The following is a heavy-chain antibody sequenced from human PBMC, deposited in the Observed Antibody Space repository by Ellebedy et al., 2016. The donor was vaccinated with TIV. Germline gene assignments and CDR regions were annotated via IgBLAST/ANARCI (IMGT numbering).Heavy chain of an antibody. V-gene: IGHV4-61*02. D-gene: IGHD3-16*01. Sequence: SETLSLXXTVSGGSISSGSYYWSWIRQPAGKGLEWIGRIYTSGSTNYNPSLKSRVTISVDTSKNQFSLKLSSVTAADTAVYYCASGGGALLDYWGQGTLVTVSS. CDR2: IYTSGST. CDR1: GGSISSGSYY. CDR3: ASGGGALLDY. J-gene: IGHJ4*02.